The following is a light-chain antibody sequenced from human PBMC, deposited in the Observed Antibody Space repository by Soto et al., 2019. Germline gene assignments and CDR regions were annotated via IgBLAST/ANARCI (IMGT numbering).Light chain of an antibody. CDR3: CSYAGNRAYGV. CDR1: DSDVGAYNR. Sequence: QSALTQPASVSGSPRQSITISCTGTDSDVGAYNRVSWFQQHSGEAPKLLIYEVTKRPSGVSSRFSASKSGNTASLTISGLQAEDEADYYCCSYAGNRAYGVFGGGTKLTVL. V-gene: IGLV2-23*02. J-gene: IGLJ3*02. CDR2: EVT.